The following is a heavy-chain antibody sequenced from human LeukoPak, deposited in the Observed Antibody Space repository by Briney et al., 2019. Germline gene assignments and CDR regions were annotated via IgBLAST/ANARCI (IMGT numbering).Heavy chain of an antibody. Sequence: PGGSLRLSCAASGFTFSSYAMHWVRQAPGKGLEWVAVISYDGSNKYYADSVKGRFTISRDNSKNTLYLQMNSLRAEDTAVYYCARILHGGSGSYYKDPDAFDIWGQGTMVTVSS. CDR2: ISYDGSNK. D-gene: IGHD3-10*01. CDR3: ARILHGGSGSYYKDPDAFDI. V-gene: IGHV3-30*04. J-gene: IGHJ3*02. CDR1: GFTFSSYA.